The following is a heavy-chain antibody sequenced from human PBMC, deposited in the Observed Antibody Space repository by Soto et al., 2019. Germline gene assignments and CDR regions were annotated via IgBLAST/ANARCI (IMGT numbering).Heavy chain of an antibody. J-gene: IGHJ6*03. Sequence: SETLSLTCTVSGGSISSSSYYWGWIRQPPGKGLEWIGSIYYSGSTYYNPSLKSRVTISVDTSKNQFSLKLSSVTAADTAVYYCARTRYYGSGSSSGVNYYMDVWGKGTTVTVSS. D-gene: IGHD3-10*01. V-gene: IGHV4-39*01. CDR2: IYYSGST. CDR1: GGSISSSSYY. CDR3: ARTRYYGSGSSSGVNYYMDV.